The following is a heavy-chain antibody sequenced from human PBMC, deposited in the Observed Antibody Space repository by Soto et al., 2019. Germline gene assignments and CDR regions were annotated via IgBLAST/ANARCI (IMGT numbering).Heavy chain of an antibody. CDR2: IWYDGSNK. J-gene: IGHJ3*02. V-gene: IGHV3-33*01. Sequence: GGSLRLSCAASGFTFSSYGMHWVRQAPGKGLEWVAVIWYDGSNKYYADSVKGRFTISRDNSKNTLYLQMNSLRAEDTAVYYCARDPPVHWGQNAFDIWGQGTMVTVSS. D-gene: IGHD3-16*01. CDR3: ARDPPVHWGQNAFDI. CDR1: GFTFSSYG.